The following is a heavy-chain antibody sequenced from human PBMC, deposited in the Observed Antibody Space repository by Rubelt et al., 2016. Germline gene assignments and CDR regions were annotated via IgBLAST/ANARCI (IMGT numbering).Heavy chain of an antibody. CDR2: IWYDGGNK. J-gene: IGHJ4*02. CDR3: AKGSRDYGGKLAY. Sequence: GRSLRLSCAASGFTFSNYGMHWVRQAPGKGLEWVAIIWYDGGNKYYADSVKGRFTISRDNSKNTLYLQMTSLRAEDTAVYYCAKGSRDYGGKLAYWGQGTLVTVSS. V-gene: IGHV3-33*06. D-gene: IGHD4-23*01. CDR1: GFTFSNYG.